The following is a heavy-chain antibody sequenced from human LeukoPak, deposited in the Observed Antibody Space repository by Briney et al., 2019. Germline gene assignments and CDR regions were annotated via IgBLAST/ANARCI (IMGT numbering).Heavy chain of an antibody. CDR1: GGSISSSNW. Sequence: SGTLSLTCAVSGGSISSSNWWSWVRQPPGKGLEWIGEIYHSGSTNYNPSLKSRVTISVDKSKNRFSLKLSSVTAADTAVYYCARGPYGDYVSPLDYWGQGTLVTVSS. V-gene: IGHV4-4*02. CDR2: IYHSGST. J-gene: IGHJ4*02. D-gene: IGHD4-17*01. CDR3: ARGPYGDYVSPLDY.